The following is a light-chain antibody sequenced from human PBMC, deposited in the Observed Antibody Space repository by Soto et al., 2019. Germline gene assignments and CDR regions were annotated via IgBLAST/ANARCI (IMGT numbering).Light chain of an antibody. V-gene: IGKV3-20*01. CDR1: QSVSSSY. J-gene: IGKJ2*01. Sequence: EIVLTQSPGTLSLSPGERATLPCRASQSVSSSYLAWYQQKPGQAPRLLIYGASSRATGIPDRFSGSGSGTDFTLTISRLEPEDFAVYSCQQYGGSPPYTFGQGTKLEIK. CDR2: GAS. CDR3: QQYGGSPPYT.